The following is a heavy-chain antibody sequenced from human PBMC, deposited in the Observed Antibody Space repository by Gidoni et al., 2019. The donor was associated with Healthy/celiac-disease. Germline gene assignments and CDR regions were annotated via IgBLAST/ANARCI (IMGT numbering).Heavy chain of an antibody. V-gene: IGHV3-23*01. Sequence: EVQLLESGGGLVQPGGSLRLSCAASGFTFSSYAMSWVRQAPGKGLEVVAAISVSCGSTYYADSVQGRFTISRDNSKNTLYLQMNSLRAEDTAVYYCAKDLWDIVVVVAAKGASAFDIWGQGTMVTVSS. J-gene: IGHJ3*02. D-gene: IGHD2-15*01. CDR2: ISVSCGST. CDR3: AKDLWDIVVVVAAKGASAFDI. CDR1: GFTFSSYA.